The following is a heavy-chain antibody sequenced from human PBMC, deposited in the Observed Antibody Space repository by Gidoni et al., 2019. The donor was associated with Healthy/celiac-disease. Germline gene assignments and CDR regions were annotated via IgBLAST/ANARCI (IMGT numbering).Heavy chain of an antibody. V-gene: IGHV4-59*01. CDR2: IYYSGST. Sequence: QVQLQESGPGLVKPSETLSLTCTVSGGSISSYYWSWIRQPPGKGLEWIGYIYYSGSTNYNPSLKSRVTISVDTSKNQFSLKLSSVTAADTAVYYCARVVLSDYGGNFFFDYWGQGTLVTVSS. CDR1: GGSISSYY. D-gene: IGHD4-17*01. J-gene: IGHJ4*02. CDR3: ARVVLSDYGGNFFFDY.